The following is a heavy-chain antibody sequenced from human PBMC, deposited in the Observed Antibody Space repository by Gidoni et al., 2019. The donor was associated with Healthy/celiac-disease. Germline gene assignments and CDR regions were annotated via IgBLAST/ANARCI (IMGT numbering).Heavy chain of an antibody. Sequence: QVQLVQSGAEVKKPGASVKVSCKASGYTFTGYYMHWVRQAPGQGLEWMGWINPNSGGTNYAQKCQGWVTMTRDTSISTAYMELSRLRSDDTAVYYCARDGGYGDFDYWGQGTLVTVSS. CDR3: ARDGGYGDFDY. J-gene: IGHJ4*02. CDR2: INPNSGGT. V-gene: IGHV1-2*04. D-gene: IGHD4-17*01. CDR1: GYTFTGYY.